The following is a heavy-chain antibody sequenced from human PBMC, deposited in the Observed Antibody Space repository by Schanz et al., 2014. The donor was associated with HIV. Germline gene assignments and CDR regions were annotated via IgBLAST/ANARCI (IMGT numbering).Heavy chain of an antibody. J-gene: IGHJ5*02. D-gene: IGHD3-16*01. CDR1: GGTFNTYA. Sequence: QVQLVQSGAEVKKPGASVTVSCKASGGTFNTYAISWVRQVPGQGFQWMGGIIPTFDKTNFAQKFQGRVTITADESTGTAHMELRSLRSEDTAVYYCAGGERLGPGQWFDPWGQGTLVTVSS. V-gene: IGHV1-69*13. CDR2: IIPTFDKT. CDR3: AGGERLGPGQWFDP.